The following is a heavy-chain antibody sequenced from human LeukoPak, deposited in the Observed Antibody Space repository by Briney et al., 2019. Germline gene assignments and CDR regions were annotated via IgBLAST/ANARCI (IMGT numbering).Heavy chain of an antibody. J-gene: IGHJ4*02. CDR1: GGSFSSYY. D-gene: IGHD5-24*01. CDR3: ATGDGYNSFDY. V-gene: IGHV4-4*07. CDR2: IYTSGST. Sequence: SETLSLICTISGGSFSSYYWSWIRQPAGKGLEWIGRIYTSGSTNYNSSLKSRVTMSVDTSKNQVSLKLRSVPAADTAVYYCATGDGYNSFDYWGQGTLVTVSS.